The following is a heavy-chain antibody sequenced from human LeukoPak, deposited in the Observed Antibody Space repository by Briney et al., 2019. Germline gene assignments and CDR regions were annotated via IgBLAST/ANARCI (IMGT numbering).Heavy chain of an antibody. D-gene: IGHD1-7*01. CDR2: ISYDGSNK. CDR3: ARAAPLPLNWNYVVGEPYFDY. J-gene: IGHJ4*02. CDR1: GFTFSNAW. V-gene: IGHV3-30-3*01. Sequence: PGGSLRLSCAASGFTFSNAWMSWVRQAPGKGLEWVAVISYDGSNKYYADSVKGRFTISRDNSKNTLYLQMNSLRAEDTAVYYCARAAPLPLNWNYVVGEPYFDYWGQGTLVTVSS.